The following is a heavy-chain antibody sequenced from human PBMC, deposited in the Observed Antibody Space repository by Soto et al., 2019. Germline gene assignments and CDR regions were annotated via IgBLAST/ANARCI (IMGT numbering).Heavy chain of an antibody. V-gene: IGHV3-13*01. D-gene: IGHD3-16*01. Sequence: EVQLVESGGALVQPGGSLRLSCAASGFTFSSYDFHWVRQATGKGLEWVSGIGTAGDTYYAGSVKGRFIMSRENAKNSLYLHMNSLRAGDTAVYYCTRGADGFDYWGQGTLVTVSS. CDR1: GFTFSSYD. CDR2: IGTAGDT. CDR3: TRGADGFDY. J-gene: IGHJ4*02.